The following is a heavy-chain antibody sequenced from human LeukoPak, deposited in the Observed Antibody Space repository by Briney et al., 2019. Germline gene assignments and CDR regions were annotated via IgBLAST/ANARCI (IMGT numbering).Heavy chain of an antibody. CDR2: ISDSGTTI. CDR3: AREMEGEYGSGTFYDL. J-gene: IGHJ5*02. V-gene: IGHV3-11*01. D-gene: IGHD3-10*01. Sequence: PGGSLRLSCAASEFVLNDYYMSWVRQAPGKGLEWVSYISDSGTTIYYADSVTGRFTISRDNAKNSLYLQMNSLRAEDTAVYYCAREMEGEYGSGTFYDLWGQGNMVTVSS. CDR1: EFVLNDYY.